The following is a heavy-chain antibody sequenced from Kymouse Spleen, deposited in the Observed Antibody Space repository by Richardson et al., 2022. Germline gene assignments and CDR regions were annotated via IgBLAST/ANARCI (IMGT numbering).Heavy chain of an antibody. CDR1: GFTFSDHY. D-gene: IGHD1-7*01. CDR3: ARGYNWNSHDAFDI. Sequence: EVQLVESGGGLVQPGGSLRLSCAASGFTFSDHYMDWVRQAPGKGLEWVGRTRNKANSYTTEYAASVKGRFTISRDDSKNSLYLQMNSLKTEDTAVYYCARGYNWNSHDAFDIWGQGTMVTVSS. V-gene: IGHV3-72*01. J-gene: IGHJ3*02. CDR2: TRNKANSYTT.